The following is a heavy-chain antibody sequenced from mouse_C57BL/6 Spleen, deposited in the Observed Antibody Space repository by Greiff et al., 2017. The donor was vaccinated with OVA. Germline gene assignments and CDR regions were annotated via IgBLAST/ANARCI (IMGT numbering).Heavy chain of an antibody. J-gene: IGHJ2*01. D-gene: IGHD1-1*01. Sequence: EVKLVESGGGLVKPGGSLKLSCAASGFTFSDYGMHWVRQAPEKGLEWVAYISSGSSTIYYADTVKGRFTISRDNAKNTLLLQMTSLRSEDTAMYYCARPDYGSSYFDYWGQGTTLTVSS. CDR1: GFTFSDYG. CDR2: ISSGSSTI. CDR3: ARPDYGSSYFDY. V-gene: IGHV5-17*01.